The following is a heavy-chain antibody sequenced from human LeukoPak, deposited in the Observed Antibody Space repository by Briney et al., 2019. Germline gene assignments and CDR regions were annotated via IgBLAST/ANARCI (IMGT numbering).Heavy chain of an antibody. CDR1: GGSISSGSYY. CDR3: DAGLVNYYYYMDV. CDR2: IYTSGST. D-gene: IGHD3/OR15-3a*01. Sequence: SETLSLTCTVSGGSISSGSYYWSWIRQPAGKGLEWIGRIYTSGSTHYNPSLKSRVTISVDTSKNQFSLKLSSVTAADTAVYYCDAGLVNYYYYMDVWGKGTTVTISS. V-gene: IGHV4-61*02. J-gene: IGHJ6*03.